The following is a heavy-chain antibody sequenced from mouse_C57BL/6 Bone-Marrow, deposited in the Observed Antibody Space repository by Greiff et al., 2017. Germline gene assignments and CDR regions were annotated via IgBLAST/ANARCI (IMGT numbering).Heavy chain of an antibody. CDR1: GYTFTSYT. J-gene: IGHJ2*01. CDR3: ARLWDEGYFDY. Sequence: VQLKESGAELARPGASVKMSCKASGYTFTSYTMHWVKQRPGQGLEWIGYINPSSGYTKYNQKFKDKATLTADKSSSTAYMQLSSLTSEDSAVYYCARLWDEGYFDYWGQGTTLTVSS. CDR2: INPSSGYT. D-gene: IGHD4-1*01. V-gene: IGHV1-4*01.